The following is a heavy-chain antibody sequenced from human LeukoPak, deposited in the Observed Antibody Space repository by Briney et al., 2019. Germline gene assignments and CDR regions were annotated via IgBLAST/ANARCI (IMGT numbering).Heavy chain of an antibody. V-gene: IGHV1-2*02. J-gene: IGHJ4*02. D-gene: IGHD4-17*01. CDR1: GFTFTGYY. CDR2: INPNSGGT. CDR3: GRDNGDYVLDY. Sequence: GASVKVSCKASGFTFTGYYMHWVRQAPGQGLEWVGWINPNSGGTKYAQKFQGRVTMTRDTSISTAYMEVSSLRSEDTAVYYCGRDNGDYVLDYWGQGTLVTVSS.